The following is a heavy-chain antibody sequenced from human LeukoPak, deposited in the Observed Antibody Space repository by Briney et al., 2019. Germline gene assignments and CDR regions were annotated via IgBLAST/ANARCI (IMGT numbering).Heavy chain of an antibody. CDR3: AKDLYSYGYY. J-gene: IGHJ4*02. Sequence: GRSLRLSCAASGFTFSSYGMHWVRQAPGKGLEWVSAISGSGGSTYYADSVKGRFTISRDNSKNTLYLQMNSLRAEDTAVYYCAKDLYSYGYYWGQGTLVTVSS. CDR1: GFTFSSYG. V-gene: IGHV3-23*01. CDR2: ISGSGGST. D-gene: IGHD5-18*01.